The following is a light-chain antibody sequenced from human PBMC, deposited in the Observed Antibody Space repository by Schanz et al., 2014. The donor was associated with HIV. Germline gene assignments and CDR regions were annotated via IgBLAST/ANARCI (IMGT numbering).Light chain of an antibody. V-gene: IGKV1-12*01. CDR3: QQTYNTSIT. CDR2: TAS. J-gene: IGKJ5*01. CDR1: QVISSF. Sequence: DIQMTQSPSSVSASVGDRVSITCRASQVISSFLAWYQQKPGKAPNLLIYTASSLESGVPSRFIGSGSGTDFTLTINGLQPEDFATYYCQQTYNTSITFGQGTRLEIK.